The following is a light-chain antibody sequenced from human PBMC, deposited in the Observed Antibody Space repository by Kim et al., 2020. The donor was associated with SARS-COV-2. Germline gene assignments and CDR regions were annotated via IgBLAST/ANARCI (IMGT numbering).Light chain of an antibody. V-gene: IGLV2-11*01. CDR1: SSDVGGYNY. CDR2: YVS. J-gene: IGLJ3*02. CDR3: CSYAGSYTWV. Sequence: GQSFTISCTGTSSDVGGYNYVSWYQQHPGKAPKLLIYYVSKRPSGVPDRFSGSKSGNTASLTISGLQAEDEADYYCCSYAGSYTWVFGGGTQLTVL.